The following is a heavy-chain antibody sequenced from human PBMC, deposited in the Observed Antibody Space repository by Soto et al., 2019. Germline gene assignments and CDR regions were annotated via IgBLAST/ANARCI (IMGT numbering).Heavy chain of an antibody. CDR2: LSGVGP. CDR3: AKHLGVHNAGGLDY. J-gene: IGHJ4*02. D-gene: IGHD3-10*01. V-gene: IGHV3-23*01. CDR1: GFTFGNFT. Sequence: EIQLLQSGGRLVPPGGSLTLSCVGSGFTFGNFTMNWVRQVPGRGLEWISALSGVGPFYADSVRGRFKIYRDDLKNTVYLQMSGLTVEDTALYYCAKHLGVHNAGGLDYWGQGTLISVSS.